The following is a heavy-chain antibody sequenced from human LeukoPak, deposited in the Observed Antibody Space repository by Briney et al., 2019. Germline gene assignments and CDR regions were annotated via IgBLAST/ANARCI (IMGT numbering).Heavy chain of an antibody. CDR3: ARGTIFGVVKDYFDY. V-gene: IGHV4-4*07. Sequence: SETLSLTCTVSGGSISSYYWSWIRQPAGKGLEWIGRIYTSGSTNYNPFLKSRVTMSVDTSKNQFSLKLSSVTAADTAVYYCARGTIFGVVKDYFDYWGQGTLVTVSS. CDR2: IYTSGST. D-gene: IGHD3-3*01. J-gene: IGHJ4*02. CDR1: GGSISSYY.